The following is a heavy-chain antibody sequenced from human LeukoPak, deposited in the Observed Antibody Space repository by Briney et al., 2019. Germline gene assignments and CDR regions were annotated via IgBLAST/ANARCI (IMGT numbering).Heavy chain of an antibody. CDR2: FDPEERET. Sequence: ASVKVSCKVSGYSLTELPMHWVRQAPGQGLEWMGGFDPEERETIYAQKFQGRVTMSEDTSTHTAYMELTGLRSDDTAVYYCARDQYYDSSGYYYQGDAFDIWGQGTMVTVSS. V-gene: IGHV1-24*01. CDR1: GYSLTELP. CDR3: ARDQYYDSSGYYYQGDAFDI. J-gene: IGHJ3*02. D-gene: IGHD3-22*01.